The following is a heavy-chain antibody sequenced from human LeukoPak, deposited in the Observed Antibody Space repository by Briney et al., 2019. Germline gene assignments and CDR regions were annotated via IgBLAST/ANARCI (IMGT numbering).Heavy chain of an antibody. CDR3: ARDPGPYGSGGFDS. CDR2: IYTSGST. CDR1: GGSISSYY. D-gene: IGHD3-10*01. J-gene: IGHJ4*02. Sequence: SETLSLTCTVSGGSISSYYWSWIRQPAGKGLEWIGRIYTSGSTNYNPSLKSRVTMSVDTSKNHFSLKLSSVTAADTAVYYCARDPGPYGSGGFDSWGQGTLVTVSS. V-gene: IGHV4-4*07.